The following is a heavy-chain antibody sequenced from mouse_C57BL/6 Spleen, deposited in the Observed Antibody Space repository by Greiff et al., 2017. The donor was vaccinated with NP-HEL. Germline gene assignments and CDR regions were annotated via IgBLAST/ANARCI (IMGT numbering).Heavy chain of an antibody. CDR3: ARPYSNYPRYWYFDV. CDR1: GFTFSDYG. V-gene: IGHV5-17*01. CDR2: ISSGSSTI. D-gene: IGHD2-5*01. Sequence: EVMLVESGGGLVKPGGSLKLSCAASGFTFSDYGMHWVRQAPEKGLEWVAYISSGSSTIYYADTVKGRFTISRDNAKNTLFLQMTSLRSEDTAMYYGARPYSNYPRYWYFDVWGTGTTVTVSS. J-gene: IGHJ1*03.